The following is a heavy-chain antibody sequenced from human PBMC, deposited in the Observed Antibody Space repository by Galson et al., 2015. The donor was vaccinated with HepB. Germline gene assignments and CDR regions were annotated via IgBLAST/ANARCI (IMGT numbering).Heavy chain of an antibody. J-gene: IGHJ3*02. CDR2: INVGNGNT. D-gene: IGHD6-13*01. V-gene: IGHV1-3*01. Sequence: SVKVSCKASGFIFTNYVIHWVRQAPGQRLEWMGWINVGNGNTKYSQKFQGRVTFTRAIYEFTAYMNLSSLRSEDTAVYYCARDWCDSSGWCDALNIWGQGTDVTGSS. CDR1: GFIFTNYV. CDR3: ARDWCDSSGWCDALNI.